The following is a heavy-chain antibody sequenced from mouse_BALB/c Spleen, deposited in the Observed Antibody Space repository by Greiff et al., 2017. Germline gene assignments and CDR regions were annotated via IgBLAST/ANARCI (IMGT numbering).Heavy chain of an antibody. CDR1: GYSITSDYA. Sequence: VQLQQSGPGLVKPSQSLSLTCTVTGYSITSDYAWNWIRQLPGNKLEWMGYISYSGSTSYNPSLKSRISLTRDTSKNQFFLQLNSVTTEDTATYYCARLQGGLDCWGQGTTLTVSS. CDR2: ISYSGST. D-gene: IGHD3-3*01. V-gene: IGHV3-2*02. CDR3: ARLQGGLDC. J-gene: IGHJ2*01.